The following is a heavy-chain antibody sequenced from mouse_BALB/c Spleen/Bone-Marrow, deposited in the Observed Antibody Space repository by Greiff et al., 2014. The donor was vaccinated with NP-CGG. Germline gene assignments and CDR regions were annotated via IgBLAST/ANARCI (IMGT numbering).Heavy chain of an antibody. CDR1: GYAFSSYW. V-gene: IGHV1-80*01. CDR3: ARGVPMDY. Sequence: QVQLQQSGAELVRPGSSVKISCKASGYAFSSYWMNWVKQRPGQGLEWIGQIYPGDGDTNYNGKFKGKATLTADKSSTAYMQLSGLTSEDSAVYFCARGVPMDYWGQGTSVTVSS. J-gene: IGHJ4*01. CDR2: IYPGDGDT.